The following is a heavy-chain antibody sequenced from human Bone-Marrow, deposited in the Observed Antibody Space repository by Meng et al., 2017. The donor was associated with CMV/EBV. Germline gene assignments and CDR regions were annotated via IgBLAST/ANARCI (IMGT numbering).Heavy chain of an antibody. J-gene: IGHJ6*02. CDR2: ISAHNGNT. CDR1: GHTFRSYG. V-gene: IGHV1-18*01. CDR3: ARGNAPYGDYLLCGMDV. Sequence: GESLKISCKASGHTFRSYGISWVRQAPGQGLEWMGWISAHNGNTNYAQKFQGRVTMTTDTSRSTAYMELRSLTSDDTAVYYCARGNAPYGDYLLCGMDVWGQGTTVTVSS. D-gene: IGHD4-17*01.